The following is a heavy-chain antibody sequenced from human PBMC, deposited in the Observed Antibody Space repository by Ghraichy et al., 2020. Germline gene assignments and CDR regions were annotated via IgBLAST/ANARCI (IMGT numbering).Heavy chain of an antibody. Sequence: GESLNISCAASGFTFSSYALSWVRQAPGKGLEWVSGISGLGGTTYFADSVKGRFTISRDNSKSTLFLQRNSLGAEDTAVYYCATFSGSHRNLDYWGQGTLVTVTS. CDR2: ISGLGGTT. D-gene: IGHD1-14*01. J-gene: IGHJ4*02. V-gene: IGHV3-23*01. CDR3: ATFSGSHRNLDY. CDR1: GFTFSSYA.